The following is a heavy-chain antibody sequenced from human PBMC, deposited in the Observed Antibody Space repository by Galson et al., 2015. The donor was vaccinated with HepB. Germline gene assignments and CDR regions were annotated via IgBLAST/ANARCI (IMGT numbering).Heavy chain of an antibody. Sequence: SLRLSCAASGFTFSSYWMSWVRQAPGKGLEWVANIKQDGSEKYYVDSVKGRFTISRDNAKNSLYLQMNSLRAEDTAVYYCASSFVVVPAVFFDLWGRGTLVTVS. J-gene: IGHJ2*01. CDR1: GFTFSSYW. CDR3: ASSFVVVPAVFFDL. V-gene: IGHV3-7*01. D-gene: IGHD2-2*01. CDR2: IKQDGSEK.